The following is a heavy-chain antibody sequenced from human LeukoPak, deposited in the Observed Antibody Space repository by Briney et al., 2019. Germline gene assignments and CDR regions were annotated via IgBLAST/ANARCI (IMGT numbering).Heavy chain of an antibody. CDR1: GFIFSSYA. D-gene: IGHD5-18*01. CDR3: ATGKPEQLPDQIDY. CDR2: ISHDGSDK. V-gene: IGHV3-30*04. J-gene: IGHJ4*02. Sequence: GRSLRLSCAASGFIFSSYAMHWVRQAPDKGLEWVAVISHDGSDKYYADSVKGRFTISRDNSKKTLYLQMNSLRAEDTAVYYCATGKPEQLPDQIDYWGQGTLVTVSS.